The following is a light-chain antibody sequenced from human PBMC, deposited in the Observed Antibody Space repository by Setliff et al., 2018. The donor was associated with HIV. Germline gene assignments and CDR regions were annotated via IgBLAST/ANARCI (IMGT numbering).Light chain of an antibody. V-gene: IGLV2-14*01. CDR2: EVT. CDR1: SSDVGGYNY. CDR3: SSYTSSSTHYV. J-gene: IGLJ1*01. Sequence: QSALAQPASVSESPGQSITISCTGTSSDVGGYNYVSWFQHHPGKAPKLIIYEVTNRPSGISNRFSGSKSGNTASLTISGLQAEDEADYYCSSYTSSSTHYVFGTGTKAPS.